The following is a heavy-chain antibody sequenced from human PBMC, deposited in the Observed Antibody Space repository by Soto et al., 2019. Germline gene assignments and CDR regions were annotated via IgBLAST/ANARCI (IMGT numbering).Heavy chain of an antibody. CDR2: INTGNGNT. D-gene: IGHD1-26*01. CDR1: GYTSTSYT. CDR3: ARVWGSTTYHYYGMDV. Sequence: GASVKVSCKASGYTSTSYTMHWVRQAPGQRLEWMGWINTGNGNTKYSQGFQGRVTMTRDTSASTAYMELSSLRSEDSAVYYCARVWGSTTYHYYGMDVWGQGTTVTVSS. J-gene: IGHJ6*02. V-gene: IGHV1-3*04.